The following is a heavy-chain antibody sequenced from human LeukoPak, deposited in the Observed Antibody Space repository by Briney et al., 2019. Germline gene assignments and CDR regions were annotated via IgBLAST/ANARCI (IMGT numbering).Heavy chain of an antibody. J-gene: IGHJ4*02. CDR1: GFILSRYG. Sequence: GGTLRLSCAASGFILSRYGMSWVRQAPGKGLEWVSAISGSGGTTYYADSVKGRFTISRDNSKNTLYLQINSLRAEDTAVYYCAKDHLPGIVVADRDYWGQGTLVTVSS. CDR3: AKDHLPGIVVADRDY. CDR2: ISGSGGTT. V-gene: IGHV3-23*01. D-gene: IGHD6-19*01.